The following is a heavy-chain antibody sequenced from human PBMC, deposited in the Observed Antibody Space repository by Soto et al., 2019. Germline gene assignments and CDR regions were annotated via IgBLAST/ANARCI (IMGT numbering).Heavy chain of an antibody. CDR3: ARDTSYYDILTGYSPFDY. Sequence: ASVKVSCKASGGGNLRDYRTTWVRRAPGQGLEWIGWISPKHGTTNYAQNFQGRVTMTTDTSTNTAYMELRSLRSDDTAVYYCARDTSYYDILTGYSPFDYWGQGTLVTVSS. J-gene: IGHJ4*02. D-gene: IGHD3-9*01. CDR1: GGGNLRDYR. CDR2: ISPKHGTT. V-gene: IGHV1-18*04.